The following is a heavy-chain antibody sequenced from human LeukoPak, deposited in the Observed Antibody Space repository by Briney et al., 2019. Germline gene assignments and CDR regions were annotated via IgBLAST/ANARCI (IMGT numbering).Heavy chain of an antibody. V-gene: IGHV3-9*01. J-gene: IGHJ5*02. D-gene: IGHD3-10*01. CDR2: ISWNSGSI. CDR1: GFTFSSYA. Sequence: PGGSPRLSCAASGFTFSSYAMHWVRQAPGKGLEWVSGISWNSGSIGYADSVKGRFTISRDNAKNSLYLQMNSLRAEDTALYYCAKDGYGSGSSWSAWFDPWGQGTLVTVSS. CDR3: AKDGYGSGSSWSAWFDP.